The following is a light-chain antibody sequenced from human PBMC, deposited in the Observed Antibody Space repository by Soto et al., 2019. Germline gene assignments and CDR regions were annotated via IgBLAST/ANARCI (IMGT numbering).Light chain of an antibody. CDR2: GAS. J-gene: IGKJ2*01. CDR1: QSVSSSY. V-gene: IGKV3-20*01. Sequence: EIVLTQSPGTLSLFPGERATLSCRASQSVSSSYLAWYQQKPGQAPRLLIYGASSRATGIPDRFSGSGSGTDFTLTISRLEPEDFAVYYCQQYGSSAYTFGQGNKLEIK. CDR3: QQYGSSAYT.